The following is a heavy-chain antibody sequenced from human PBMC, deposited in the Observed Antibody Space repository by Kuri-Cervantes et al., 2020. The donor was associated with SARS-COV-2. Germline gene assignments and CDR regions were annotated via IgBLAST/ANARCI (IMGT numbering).Heavy chain of an antibody. CDR2: ISSSSSYT. CDR3: ARGQGSGWYLGLSANWFDP. V-gene: IGHV3-11*06. J-gene: IGHJ5*02. D-gene: IGHD6-19*01. Sequence: GESLKISCAASGFTFSDYYMSWIRQAPGKGLEWVSYISSSSSYTNYADSVKGRFTISRDNAKNSLYLQMNSLRAEGTAVYYCARGQGSGWYLGLSANWFDPWGQGTLVTVSS. CDR1: GFTFSDYY.